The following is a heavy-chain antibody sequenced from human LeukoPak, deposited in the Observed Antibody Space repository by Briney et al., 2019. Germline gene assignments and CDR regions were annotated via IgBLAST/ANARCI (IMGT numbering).Heavy chain of an antibody. CDR1: GFTFSTYT. J-gene: IGHJ2*01. D-gene: IGHD3-9*01. V-gene: IGHV3-23*01. Sequence: GGSLRLSCAASGFTFSTYTMSWVRQAPGKGLEWVSAMSGSEDYIYYADSVKGRFTISRDNSKNTLYLQVSSLRAEDTAVYHCAKEVLNYEIPYWYFDLWGRGTLVTVSS. CDR3: AKEVLNYEIPYWYFDL. CDR2: MSGSEDYI.